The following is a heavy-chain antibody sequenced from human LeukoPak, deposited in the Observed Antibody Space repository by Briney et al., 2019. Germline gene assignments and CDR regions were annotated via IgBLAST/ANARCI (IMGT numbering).Heavy chain of an antibody. CDR3: ASSGSYFNGNY. CDR2: INHSGST. D-gene: IGHD1-26*01. Sequence: PSETLSLTCAVYGGSFSGYYWSWVRQPPGKGLEWIGEINHSGSTNYTPSLKSRVTISVDTSKNQFSLKLSSVTAADTAVYNCASSGSYFNGNYWGQGTLVTVSS. V-gene: IGHV4-34*01. J-gene: IGHJ4*02. CDR1: GGSFSGYY.